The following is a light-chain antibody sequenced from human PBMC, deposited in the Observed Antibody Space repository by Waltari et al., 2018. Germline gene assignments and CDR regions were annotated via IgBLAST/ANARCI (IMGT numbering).Light chain of an antibody. CDR2: IAS. CDR3: QQSYRSPWT. V-gene: IGKV1-39*01. CDR1: QNINSL. Sequence: DIQMTQSPTSLSASVGATVTITCRASQNINSLLHWYQQKPGQGPKLLSYIASTLHSGVPSRFSGSGAGTDFTLTINSLQPEDFATYFCQQSYRSPWTFGQGTKVEIK. J-gene: IGKJ1*01.